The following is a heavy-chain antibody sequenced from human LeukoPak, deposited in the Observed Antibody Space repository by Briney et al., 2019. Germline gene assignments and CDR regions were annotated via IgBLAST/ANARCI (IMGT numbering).Heavy chain of an antibody. CDR1: GFTFSSYG. CDR2: ISYDGSNK. D-gene: IGHD2-21*02. V-gene: IGHV3-30*03. CDR3: TRSVVTTADFDY. J-gene: IGHJ4*02. Sequence: PGRSLRLSCAASGFTFSSYGMHWVRQAPGKGLEWVAVISYDGSNKYYADSVKGRFTISRDNSKSTLYLHLNIPRPEDTAVYYCTRSVVTTADFDYWGQGTLVTVSS.